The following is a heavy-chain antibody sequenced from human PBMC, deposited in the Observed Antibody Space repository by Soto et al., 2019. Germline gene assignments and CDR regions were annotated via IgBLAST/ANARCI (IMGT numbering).Heavy chain of an antibody. CDR2: IYYSGST. D-gene: IGHD2-2*01. Sequence: QLQLQESGPGLVKPSETLSLTCTVSGGSISSSSYYWGWIRQPPGKGLEWIGSIYYSGSTYYNPSLKSRVTISVDTSKNQFSLKRSSVTAADTAVYYCARSAKFVVVPAARRGAFDIWGQGPMVTVSS. J-gene: IGHJ3*02. CDR3: ARSAKFVVVPAARRGAFDI. V-gene: IGHV4-39*01. CDR1: GGSISSSSYY.